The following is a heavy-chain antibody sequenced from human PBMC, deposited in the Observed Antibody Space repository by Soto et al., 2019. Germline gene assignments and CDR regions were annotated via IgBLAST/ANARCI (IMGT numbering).Heavy chain of an antibody. CDR1: GYTFTSYA. V-gene: IGHV1-3*01. Sequence: QVQLVQSGAEVKKPGASVKVSCKASGYTFTSYAMHWVRQAPGQRLEWMGWINAGNGNTKYSQKFQGRVTITRETSASTAYMELSSLRSEDTAVYYCARLYYYDSSGYIMAFDIWGQGTMVTVSS. D-gene: IGHD3-22*01. CDR3: ARLYYYDSSGYIMAFDI. CDR2: INAGNGNT. J-gene: IGHJ3*02.